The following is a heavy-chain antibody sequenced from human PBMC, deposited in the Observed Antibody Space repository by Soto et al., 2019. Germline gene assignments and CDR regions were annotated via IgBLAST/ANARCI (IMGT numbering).Heavy chain of an antibody. CDR2: ISYDGSNK. CDR3: ARDLVEYCSDCSCYGNYGMDV. D-gene: IGHD2-15*01. CDR1: GFTVSSYA. Sequence: HVHLVESGGGVVQPGRSLRLSCAASGFTVSSYAMHWVRQAPGKGLECLVVISYDGSNKYYADSVKDRLTIYSYNSKNTLDLQMNSLRAEDTAVDYCARDLVEYCSDCSCYGNYGMDVWGQGTTVTVSS. J-gene: IGHJ6*02. V-gene: IGHV3-30-3*01.